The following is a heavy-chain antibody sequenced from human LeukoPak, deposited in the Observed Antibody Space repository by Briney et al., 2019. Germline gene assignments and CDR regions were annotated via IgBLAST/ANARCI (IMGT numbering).Heavy chain of an antibody. CDR1: GGSISSYY. Sequence: SETLSLTCTVSGGSISSYYWSWIRQPPGKGLEWIGYIYYSGSTNYNPSLKSRVTISVDTSKNQFSLKLSSVTAADTAVYYCAAYSLGATPPYYFDYWGQGTLVTVSS. CDR3: AAYSLGATPPYYFDY. D-gene: IGHD1-26*01. V-gene: IGHV4-59*08. J-gene: IGHJ4*02. CDR2: IYYSGST.